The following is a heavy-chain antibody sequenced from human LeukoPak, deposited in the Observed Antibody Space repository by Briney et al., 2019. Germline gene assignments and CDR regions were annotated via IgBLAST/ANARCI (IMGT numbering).Heavy chain of an antibody. Sequence: PGGSLRLSCAASGFTFSDYWMSWVRQAPGKGLEWVASIKFDGSEKHYMDSVKGRFTISRDSAKSSLYLQMNSLRAEDTAVYFCASWGAGGNSWGQGTLVTVSS. CDR1: GFTFSDYW. CDR2: IKFDGSEK. CDR3: ASWGAGGNS. J-gene: IGHJ4*02. V-gene: IGHV3-7*01. D-gene: IGHD3-16*01.